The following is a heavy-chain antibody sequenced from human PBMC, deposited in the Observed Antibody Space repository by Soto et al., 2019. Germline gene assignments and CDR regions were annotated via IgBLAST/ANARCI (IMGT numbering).Heavy chain of an antibody. V-gene: IGHV1-2*02. D-gene: IGHD3-3*01. CDR3: ARGGGVGVAGSAAFDM. CDR1: GYPVTAYY. J-gene: IGHJ3*02. CDR2: INPATGAA. Sequence: QLHLVQSGAVVKKPGASVTVSCSASGYPVTAYYMHWVRQAPGRGLEWMGGINPATGAAKYTQTFQGGVTMPRDTSPSTVFMELSGLTSEDTAVFYWARGGGVGVAGSAAFDMWGQGTLVTVSS.